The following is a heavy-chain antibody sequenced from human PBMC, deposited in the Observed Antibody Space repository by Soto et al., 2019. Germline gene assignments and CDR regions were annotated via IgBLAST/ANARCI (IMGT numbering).Heavy chain of an antibody. J-gene: IGHJ5*02. V-gene: IGHV4-30-2*01. D-gene: IGHD6-19*01. Sequence: SETLSLTCNMSGDSYSISTYSWSWIRQPPGKALQWIGFIYQSGVTSYNPSLASRVSIPLDRSNNQCSLKLKSVTAADTAVYFCAGMPYTSGLRFDPWGPGTLVTVSS. CDR3: AGMPYTSGLRFDP. CDR1: GDSYSISTYS. CDR2: IYQSGVT.